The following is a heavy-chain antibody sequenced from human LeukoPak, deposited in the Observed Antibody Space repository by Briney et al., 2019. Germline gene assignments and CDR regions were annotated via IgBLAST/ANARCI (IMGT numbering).Heavy chain of an antibody. V-gene: IGHV3-53*05. D-gene: IGHD3-16*01. J-gene: IGHJ4*02. CDR2: IYTAGET. CDR3: ANEGD. CDR1: GFTVSNNY. Sequence: AGGSLRLSCIVSGFTVSNNYMSWVRQAPGKGLEWVSVIYTAGETYYADSVKGRFTISRDIPKNTVYLQMNSLRADDTAMYYCANEGDWGQGTLVTVSS.